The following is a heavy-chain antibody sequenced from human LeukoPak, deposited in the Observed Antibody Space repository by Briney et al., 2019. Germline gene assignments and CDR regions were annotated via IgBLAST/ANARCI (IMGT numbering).Heavy chain of an antibody. Sequence: GGSLRLSCAASGFTFSSYWMHWVRQAPGKGLMRVSRINSDGSITSYADSVKGRFTISRDNAKNTLYVQMNSPRAEDTAVYYCARVRATFSPHFDNWGQGTLVTVSS. D-gene: IGHD5-12*01. V-gene: IGHV3-74*01. CDR2: INSDGSIT. J-gene: IGHJ4*02. CDR1: GFTFSSYW. CDR3: ARVRATFSPHFDN.